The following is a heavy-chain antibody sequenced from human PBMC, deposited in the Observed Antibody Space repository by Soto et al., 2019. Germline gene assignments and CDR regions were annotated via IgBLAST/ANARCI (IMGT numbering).Heavy chain of an antibody. CDR3: AXVPTP. CDR1: GGSISSGGYS. J-gene: IGHJ5*02. Sequence: QLQLQESGSGLVKPSQTLSLTCAVSGGSISSGGYSWSWIRQPPGKGLEWIGYIYHSGSTYYNPSLKXRXXXXXXXXXXXXXXXXXXXXXXXTAVYYCAXVPTPWGQGTLVTVSS. V-gene: IGHV4-30-2*01. CDR2: IYHSGST.